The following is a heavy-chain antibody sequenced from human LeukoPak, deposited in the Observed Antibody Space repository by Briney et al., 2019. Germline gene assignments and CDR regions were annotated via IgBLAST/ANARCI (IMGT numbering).Heavy chain of an antibody. CDR1: GYTFTSYG. V-gene: IGHV5-51*01. Sequence: TVSCKASGYTFTSYGISWVRQMPGKGLEWMGIIYPGDSDTRYSPSFQGQVTISADKSISTAYLQWSSLKASDTAMYYCARLGASGLTPFQHWGQGTLVTVSS. J-gene: IGHJ1*01. CDR2: IYPGDSDT. CDR3: ARLGASGLTPFQH. D-gene: IGHD4/OR15-4a*01.